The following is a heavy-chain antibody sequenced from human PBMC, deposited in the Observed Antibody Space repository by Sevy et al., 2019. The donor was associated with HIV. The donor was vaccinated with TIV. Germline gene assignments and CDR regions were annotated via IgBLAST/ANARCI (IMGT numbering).Heavy chain of an antibody. D-gene: IGHD3-10*01. J-gene: IGHJ4*02. CDR2: ISRKSLGT. V-gene: IGHV3-23*01. CDR3: EKEGKNSPDKFDS. Sequence: GGSLRLSCAASGFTFNNFAMSWVRQAPGKGLEWVSAISRKSLGTYYADPVKGRFSISRDDSTNRLYLQMSSLRGDDTAVYYCEKEGKNSPDKFDSWGQGTLVTVSS. CDR1: GFTFNNFA.